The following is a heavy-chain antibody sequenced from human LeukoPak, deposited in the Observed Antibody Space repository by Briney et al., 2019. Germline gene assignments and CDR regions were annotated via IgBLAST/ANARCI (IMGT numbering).Heavy chain of an antibody. Sequence: ASLKVSSMASGYTFTSYGISCVRQAPGQGLGWMGCISAYNGNTNYAQKLQGRVTMTTDTSTSTAYMELRRLRSDDTAVYYCARVEHRKLYDSSGYYYLDYWGQGTLVTVSS. CDR3: ARVEHRKLYDSSGYYYLDY. D-gene: IGHD3-22*01. V-gene: IGHV1-18*01. J-gene: IGHJ4*02. CDR2: ISAYNGNT. CDR1: GYTFTSYG.